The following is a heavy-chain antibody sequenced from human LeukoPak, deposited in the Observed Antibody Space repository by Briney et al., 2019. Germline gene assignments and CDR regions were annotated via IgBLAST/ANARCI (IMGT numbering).Heavy chain of an antibody. V-gene: IGHV1-18*01. Sequence: ASVKVSCKASGYTFTSYGISWVRQAPGQGLEWMGWISAYNGNTNYAQKLQGRVAMTTDTSTSTAYMELRSLRSDDTAVYYCARGFYGSGTSSAFDIWGQGTMVTVSS. CDR2: ISAYNGNT. CDR3: ARGFYGSGTSSAFDI. J-gene: IGHJ3*02. CDR1: GYTFTSYG. D-gene: IGHD3-10*01.